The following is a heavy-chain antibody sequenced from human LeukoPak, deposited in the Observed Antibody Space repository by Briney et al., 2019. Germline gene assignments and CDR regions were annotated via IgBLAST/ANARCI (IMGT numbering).Heavy chain of an antibody. CDR1: GFTFSSYG. J-gene: IGHJ4*02. D-gene: IGHD2-2*01. V-gene: IGHV3-23*01. Sequence: PGGTLRLSCAASGFTFSSYGMSWVRQAPGKGLEWVSGISGSGGSTYYADSVKGRFTISRDDSKNTLYLQMNSLRDEDTAVYYCAKDQADCSSSSCYERGFDYWGQGTLVTVSS. CDR3: AKDQADCSSSSCYERGFDY. CDR2: ISGSGGST.